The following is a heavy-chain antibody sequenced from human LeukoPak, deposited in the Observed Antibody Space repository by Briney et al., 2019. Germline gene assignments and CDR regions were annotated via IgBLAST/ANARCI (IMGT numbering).Heavy chain of an antibody. CDR1: GFTFSSYG. Sequence: GGSLRLSCAASGFTFSSYGMTWVRQAPGKGLEWGSGISGSGVRTDYADSVKGRFTISRDNAKNTLYLQMNSLGVEDTAVYYCAKGSREWELLDAFDFWGQGTMVTVSS. V-gene: IGHV3-23*01. CDR3: AKGSREWELLDAFDF. D-gene: IGHD1-26*01. CDR2: ISGSGVRT. J-gene: IGHJ3*01.